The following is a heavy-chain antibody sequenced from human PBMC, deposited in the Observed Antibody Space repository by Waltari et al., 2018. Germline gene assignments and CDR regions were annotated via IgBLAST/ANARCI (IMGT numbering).Heavy chain of an antibody. J-gene: IGHJ3*02. CDR3: AREGKEPCHAFDI. Sequence: QVQLVQSGAEVKKPGASVKVSCKASGYTFTSYDINGVRQATGQGLEWMGWMNPNRGNTGYAQKFQGRVTITRNTSISTAYMELSSLRSEDTAVYYCAREGKEPCHAFDIWGQGTMVTVSS. CDR2: MNPNRGNT. V-gene: IGHV1-8*03. D-gene: IGHD1-26*01. CDR1: GYTFTSYD.